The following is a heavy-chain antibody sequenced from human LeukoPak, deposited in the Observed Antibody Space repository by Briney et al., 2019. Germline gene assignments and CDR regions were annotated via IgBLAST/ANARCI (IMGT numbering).Heavy chain of an antibody. J-gene: IGHJ5*02. V-gene: IGHV3-23*01. CDR3: AKDFPTAGYSSGWYEGGPTHWFDP. D-gene: IGHD6-19*01. CDR2: ISGSGGST. Sequence: GGSLRLSCAASGFTFSSYAMSWVRQAPGKGLEWVSAISGSGGSTCYADSVEGRFTISRDNSKNTLYLQMNSLRAEDTAVYHCAKDFPTAGYSSGWYEGGPTHWFDPWGQGTLVTVSS. CDR1: GFTFSSYA.